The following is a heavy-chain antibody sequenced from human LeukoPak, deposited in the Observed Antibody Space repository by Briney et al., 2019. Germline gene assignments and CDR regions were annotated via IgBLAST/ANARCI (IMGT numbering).Heavy chain of an antibody. V-gene: IGHV3-15*04. Sequence: GGPLRLSCAASGFPFSDAWMSWVRQAPGKGLEWVGRIESKTDSGTTEYAAPVKGRFTISRDDSKNTLYLQMNSLKTEDTAVYYCTRDEGDDYFDNWGQGTLVTVFS. J-gene: IGHJ4*02. CDR2: IESKTDSGTT. D-gene: IGHD3-16*01. CDR1: GFPFSDAW. CDR3: TRDEGDDYFDN.